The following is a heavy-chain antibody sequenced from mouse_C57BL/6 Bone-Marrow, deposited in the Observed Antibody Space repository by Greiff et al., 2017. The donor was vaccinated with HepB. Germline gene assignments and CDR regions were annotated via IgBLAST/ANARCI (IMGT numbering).Heavy chain of an antibody. D-gene: IGHD2-9*01. Sequence: EVMLVESGGGLVKPGGSLKLSCAASGFTFSSYTMSWVRQTPEKRLEWVATISGGGGNTYYPDSVKGRFTISRDNAKNTLYLQMSSLRSEDTALYYCARKGPYYGYDGFDYWGQGTTLTVSS. J-gene: IGHJ2*01. CDR1: GFTFSSYT. CDR3: ARKGPYYGYDGFDY. CDR2: ISGGGGNT. V-gene: IGHV5-9*01.